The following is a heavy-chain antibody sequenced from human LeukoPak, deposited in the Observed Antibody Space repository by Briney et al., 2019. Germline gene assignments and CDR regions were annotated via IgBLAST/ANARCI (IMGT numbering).Heavy chain of an antibody. J-gene: IGHJ4*02. D-gene: IGHD6-6*01. CDR3: ARYEYLEQEYSRSSGGY. CDR2: INPNSGGT. CDR1: GYTFTGYY. Sequence: ASVKVSCKASGYTFTGYYMHWVRQAPGQGLEWMGRINPNSGGTNYAQKFQGRVTVTRDTSISTAYMELSRLRSDDAAVYYCARYEYLEQEYSRSSGGYWGQGTLVTVSS. V-gene: IGHV1-2*06.